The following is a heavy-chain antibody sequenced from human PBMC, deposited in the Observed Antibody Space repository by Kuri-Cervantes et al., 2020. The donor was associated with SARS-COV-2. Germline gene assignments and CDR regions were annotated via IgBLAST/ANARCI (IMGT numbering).Heavy chain of an antibody. J-gene: IGHJ4*02. CDR1: GFTFSNAW. D-gene: IGHD3-3*01. Sequence: GESLKISCAASGFTFSNAWMSWVRQAPGKGLEWVGRIKSKTGGGTTDYAAPVKGRFTISRDDSKNTLYLQMNSLKTEDTAVYYCTTEIRITIFGVVFYWGQGTLVTVSS. V-gene: IGHV3-15*01. CDR3: TTEIRITIFGVVFY. CDR2: IKSKTGGGTT.